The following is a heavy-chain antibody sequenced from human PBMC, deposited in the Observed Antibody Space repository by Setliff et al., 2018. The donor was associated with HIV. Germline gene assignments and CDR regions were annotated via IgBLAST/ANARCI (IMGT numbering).Heavy chain of an antibody. CDR1: GYTFTSYA. Sequence: ASVKVSCKASGYTFTSYAMHWVRQAPGQRLEWMGWINAGTGNTKYAQNFQGRVTFSRDTSASTAYMELRSLRSEDTAVYYCARTVNDYGDYYFDYWGQGTLVTVSS. J-gene: IGHJ4*02. V-gene: IGHV1-3*01. D-gene: IGHD4-17*01. CDR2: INAGTGNT. CDR3: ARTVNDYGDYYFDY.